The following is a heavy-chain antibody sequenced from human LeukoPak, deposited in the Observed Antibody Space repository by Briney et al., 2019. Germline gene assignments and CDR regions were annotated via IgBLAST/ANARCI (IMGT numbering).Heavy chain of an antibody. CDR2: IYHSGNT. CDR1: GGSISSSSYY. D-gene: IGHD3-10*01. J-gene: IGHJ4*02. CDR3: ASNLYGSGNYFAY. V-gene: IGHV4-39*07. Sequence: SETPSLTCTVSGGSISSSSYYWGWIRQPPGKGLEWIAIIYHSGNTYYNPSLKSRVTISVDTSKNQFSLKLTSVTAADTAVYYCASNLYGSGNYFAYWGQGTLVTVSS.